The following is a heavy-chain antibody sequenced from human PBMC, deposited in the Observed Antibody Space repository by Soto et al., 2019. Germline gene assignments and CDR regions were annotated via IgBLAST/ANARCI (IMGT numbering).Heavy chain of an antibody. D-gene: IGHD3-3*01. V-gene: IGHV1-69*12. CDR1: GGTFGNSA. Sequence: QVQLVQSGAEVKKPGSSVNVSCKTSGGTFGNSAVTWVRQAPGQGLEWLGGIVPMFGTANYAQKFQGRVTITADGATXTXXXEVXSLKTDDTAVYYCARDGDPQSAFWSGPLGGGRFDPWGQGTLVTVSS. CDR3: ARDGDPQSAFWSGPLGGGRFDP. J-gene: IGHJ5*02. CDR2: IVPMFGTA.